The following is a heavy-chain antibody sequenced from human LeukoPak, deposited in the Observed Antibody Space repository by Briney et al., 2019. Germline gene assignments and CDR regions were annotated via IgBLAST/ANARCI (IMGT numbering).Heavy chain of an antibody. CDR2: INSDGSST. CDR1: GFTFSSYW. D-gene: IGHD4-23*01. CDR3: ARDLRGNRDC. V-gene: IGHV3-74*01. Sequence: GGSLRLSCAASGFTFSSYWMHWVRQAPGRGLMWVSRINSDGSSTSYADSVKGRFTISRDNAKNTLYLQMNSLRAEDTAVYFCARDLRGNRDCWGQGTLVTVSS. J-gene: IGHJ4*02.